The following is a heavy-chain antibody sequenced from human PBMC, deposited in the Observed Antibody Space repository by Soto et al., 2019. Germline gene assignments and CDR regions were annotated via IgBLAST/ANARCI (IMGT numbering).Heavy chain of an antibody. V-gene: IGHV4-4*02. CDR3: AAPYSSGDWFDP. J-gene: IGHJ5*02. CDR2: IYHSGST. D-gene: IGHD6-19*01. CDR1: GGSFTSNNW. Sequence: SETLSLTCAVSGGSFTSNNWWSWVRQPPGKGLEWIGEIYHSGSTNYNPSLKSRVTISVDKSKNQFSLKLSSVTAADTAVYYCAAPYSSGDWFDPWGQGTLVTVSS.